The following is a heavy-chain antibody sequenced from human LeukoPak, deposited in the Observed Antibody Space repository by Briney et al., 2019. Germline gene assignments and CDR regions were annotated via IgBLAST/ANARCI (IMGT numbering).Heavy chain of an antibody. CDR1: DYSISSGYY. CDR3: ARHQEGGYGGNSLGYFDY. J-gene: IGHJ4*02. Sequence: SETLSLTCAVSDYSISSGYYWGWIRQPPGKGLEWIGSISHSGSTYYNPSLKSRVTISVDTPKNQFSLKLSSVPAADTAVYYCARHQEGGYGGNSLGYFDYWGQGTLVTVSS. CDR2: ISHSGST. V-gene: IGHV4-38-2*01. D-gene: IGHD4-23*01.